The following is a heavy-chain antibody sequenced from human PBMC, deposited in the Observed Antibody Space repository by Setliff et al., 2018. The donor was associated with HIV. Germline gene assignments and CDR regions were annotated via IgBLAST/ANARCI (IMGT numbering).Heavy chain of an antibody. J-gene: IGHJ1*01. V-gene: IGHV4-59*11. Sequence: SETLSLTCTVSGGSMTTHFWSWIRQPPGKGLEWIGSVYYSGSTNYNPSLKSRVTISLDTSENQFSLNLNSVTAADTAVHYCARDISEGFFLERASEHWSQGTLVTVSS. CDR3: ARDISEGFFLERASEH. CDR1: GGSMTTHF. D-gene: IGHD3-3*01. CDR2: VYYSGST.